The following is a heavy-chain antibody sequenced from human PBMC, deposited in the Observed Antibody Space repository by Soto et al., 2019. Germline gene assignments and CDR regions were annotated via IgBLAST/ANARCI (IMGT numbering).Heavy chain of an antibody. V-gene: IGHV4-34*01. CDR1: GGSFSGYY. Sequence: SETLSLTCAVYGGSFSGYYWSWIRQPPGKGLEWIGETNHSGSTNYNPSLKSRVTISVDTSKNQFSLKLSSVTAADTAVYYCARGRGYCSGGSCYRHYYYYYMDVWGKGTTVTVSS. D-gene: IGHD2-15*01. CDR2: TNHSGST. CDR3: ARGRGYCSGGSCYRHYYYYYMDV. J-gene: IGHJ6*03.